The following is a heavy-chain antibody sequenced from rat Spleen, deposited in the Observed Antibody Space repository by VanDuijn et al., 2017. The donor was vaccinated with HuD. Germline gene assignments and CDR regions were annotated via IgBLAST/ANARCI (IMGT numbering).Heavy chain of an antibody. V-gene: IGHV2-43*01. CDR3: VRANRESYAHFDY. D-gene: IGHD1-12*01. CDR2: LWPGGTT. CDR1: GFSLTNYH. J-gene: IGHJ2*01. Sequence: QVQLKESGPGLVQPSQTLSLTCTVSGFSLTNYHVGWVRQSPGKGLEWMGVLWPGGTTAYHSSFNSRLSVSRDISMSQVFLRMSSLQTEDTATYYCVRANRESYAHFDYWGQGVVVTVSS.